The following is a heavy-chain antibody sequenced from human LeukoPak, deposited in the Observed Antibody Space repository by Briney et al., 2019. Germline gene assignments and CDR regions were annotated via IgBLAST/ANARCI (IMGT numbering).Heavy chain of an antibody. J-gene: IGHJ4*02. D-gene: IGHD2-2*01. V-gene: IGHV4-59*01. CDR1: GGSISSYY. CDR2: IYYSGST. CDR3: ARGVPAAPSGYFDY. Sequence: PSETLSLTCTVSGGSISSYYWSWIRQPPGKGLEWIGYIYYSGSTNYNPSLKSRVTISVDTSKNQFSLKLSSVTAADTAVYYCARGVPAAPSGYFDYWGQGTLVTVSS.